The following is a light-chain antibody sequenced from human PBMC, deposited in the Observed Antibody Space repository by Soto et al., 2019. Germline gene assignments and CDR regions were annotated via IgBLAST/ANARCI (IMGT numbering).Light chain of an antibody. CDR1: SNDVGGYKY. CDR2: EVN. CDR3: SSYSSNNILSYV. Sequence: QSVLTQPASVSGAPGQSITISCTGTSNDVGGYKYVSWYQQRLGTAPKLIMFEVNNRPSGVSDRFSGSRSANTASLTISGLQAQDEADYYCSSYSSNNILSYVFGTGTKVTVL. V-gene: IGLV2-14*03. J-gene: IGLJ1*01.